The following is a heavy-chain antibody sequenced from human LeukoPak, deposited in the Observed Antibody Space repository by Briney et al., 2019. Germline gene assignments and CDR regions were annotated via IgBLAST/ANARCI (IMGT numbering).Heavy chain of an antibody. CDR2: INHNGNVN. J-gene: IGHJ4*02. Sequence: HPGGSLRLSCAASGFTFSSYWMNWARQAPGKGLEWVASINHNGNVNYYVDSVKGRFTISRDSSKNMLYLQMNSLRPEDTAVYYCAKALYGGYNSYYFDYWGQGTLVTVSS. V-gene: IGHV3-7*03. D-gene: IGHD5-24*01. CDR3: AKALYGGYNSYYFDY. CDR1: GFTFSSYW.